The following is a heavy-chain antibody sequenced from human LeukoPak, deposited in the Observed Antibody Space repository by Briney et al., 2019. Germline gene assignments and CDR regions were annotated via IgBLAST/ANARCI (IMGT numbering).Heavy chain of an antibody. CDR2: ISGSGGST. J-gene: IGHJ4*02. D-gene: IGHD6-13*01. CDR3: ARGLGGYTSSQAY. CDR1: GFTFSSYA. V-gene: IGHV3-23*01. Sequence: LTGGSLRLSCAASGFTFSSYAMSWVRQAPGKGLEWVSAISGSGGSTYYADSVKGRFTISRDNSKNTLYLQMNSLRAEDTAVYYCARGLGGYTSSQAYWGQGTLVTVSS.